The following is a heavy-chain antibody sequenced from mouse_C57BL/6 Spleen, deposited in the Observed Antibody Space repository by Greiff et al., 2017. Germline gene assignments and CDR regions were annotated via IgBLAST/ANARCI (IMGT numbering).Heavy chain of an antibody. Sequence: QVQLQQPGTELVKPGASVKLSCKASGYTFTSYWMHWVKQRPGQGLEWIGNINPSNGGTNYNEKFKSKATLTVDKSSRTAYMPLSSLTSEASAVYYCAREGYYVLYDAMDYWGQGTSVTVAS. CDR1: GYTFTSYW. D-gene: IGHD2-3*01. CDR2: INPSNGGT. CDR3: AREGYYVLYDAMDY. V-gene: IGHV1-53*01. J-gene: IGHJ4*01.